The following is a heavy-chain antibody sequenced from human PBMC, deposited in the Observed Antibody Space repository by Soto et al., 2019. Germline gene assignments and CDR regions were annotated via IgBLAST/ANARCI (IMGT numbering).Heavy chain of an antibody. J-gene: IGHJ2*01. CDR3: ARVRFQRWLQFRAGWYFDL. Sequence: PSETLSLTCTVSGGSISSYYWSWIRQPPGKGLEWIGYIYYSGCTNYNPSLKSRVTISVDTSKNQFSLKLSSVTAADTAVYYCARVRFQRWLQFRAGWYFDLWGRGTLVTVS. V-gene: IGHV4-59*01. D-gene: IGHD5-12*01. CDR1: GGSISSYY. CDR2: IYYSGCT.